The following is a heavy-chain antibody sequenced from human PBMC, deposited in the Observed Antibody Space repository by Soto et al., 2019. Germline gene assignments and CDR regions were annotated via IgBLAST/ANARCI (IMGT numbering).Heavy chain of an antibody. CDR2: IVQDGST. D-gene: IGHD1-26*01. Sequence: GGSLRLSCAASGFTFTTYSLSWVRQAPGKGPEWVSGIVQDGSTKYADSVRGRFTISRDNSKNRVFLQMFSLRGEDTAVYYCEKDLIANNGVWEPFAMWGQGT. V-gene: IGHV3-23*01. CDR3: EKDLIANNGVWEPFAM. CDR1: GFTFTTYS. J-gene: IGHJ3*02.